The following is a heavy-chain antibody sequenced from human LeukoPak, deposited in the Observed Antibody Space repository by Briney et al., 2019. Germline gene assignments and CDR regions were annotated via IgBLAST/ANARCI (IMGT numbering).Heavy chain of an antibody. V-gene: IGHV3-30*18. CDR1: GFTFSSYG. CDR2: ISYDGSNK. D-gene: IGHD5-18*01. Sequence: GGSLRLSCAASGFTFSSYGMHWVRQAPGKGLEWVAVISYDGSNKYYADSVKGRFTISRDNSKNTLYLQMNSLRAEDTAVYYCAKDKAHVDTAMVPLGYWGQGTLVTVSS. J-gene: IGHJ4*02. CDR3: AKDKAHVDTAMVPLGY.